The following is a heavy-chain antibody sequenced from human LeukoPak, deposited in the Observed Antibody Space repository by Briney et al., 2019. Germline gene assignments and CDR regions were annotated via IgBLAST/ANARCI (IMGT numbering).Heavy chain of an antibody. CDR1: GGSISSYY. Sequence: SETLSLTCTVSGGSISSYYWSWIRQPAGKGLEWIGRIYTSGSTNYNPSLKSRVTMSVDTSKNQFSLKLSPVTAADTAVYYCARDRWLVRGHNDAFDIWGQGTMVTVSS. D-gene: IGHD6-19*01. CDR2: IYTSGST. V-gene: IGHV4-4*07. CDR3: ARDRWLVRGHNDAFDI. J-gene: IGHJ3*02.